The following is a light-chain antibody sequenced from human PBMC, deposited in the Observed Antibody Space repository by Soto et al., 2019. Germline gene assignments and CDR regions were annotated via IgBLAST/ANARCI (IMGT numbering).Light chain of an antibody. CDR3: HQYASEPLT. CDR1: QSVGRDY. Sequence: PGESVTLSCRASQSVGRDYLAWFQHKPGQAPRLFVHHASTRATGVPDRFSGSGSGTDFTFTVSRLEPEDFAIYYCHQYASEPLTFGGGTKLEIK. V-gene: IGKV3-20*01. J-gene: IGKJ4*01. CDR2: HAS.